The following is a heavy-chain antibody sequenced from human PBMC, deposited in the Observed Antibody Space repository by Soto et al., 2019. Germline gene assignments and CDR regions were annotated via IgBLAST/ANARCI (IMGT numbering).Heavy chain of an antibody. Sequence: GSLRLSCAASGFTFSSYAMHWVRQAPGKGLEWVAVISYDGSNKYYADSVKGRFTISRDNSKNTLYLQMNSLRAEDTAVYYCARDVESGSSQYYYYYYGMDVWGQGTTVTVSS. J-gene: IGHJ6*02. CDR2: ISYDGSNK. V-gene: IGHV3-30-3*01. D-gene: IGHD1-26*01. CDR1: GFTFSSYA. CDR3: ARDVESGSSQYYYYYYGMDV.